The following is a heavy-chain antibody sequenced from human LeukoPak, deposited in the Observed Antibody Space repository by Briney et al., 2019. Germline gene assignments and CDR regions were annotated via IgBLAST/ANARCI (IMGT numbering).Heavy chain of an antibody. CDR1: GFTFSSSA. Sequence: GGSLRLSCAASGFTFSSSAMSWVRQVPGKGLEWVSGISASGGSTSYADSVRGRFTISRDNSKNTLYLQMNSLRAEDTAVYYCARTAGYDSSGYVHDAFDIWGQGTMVTVSS. J-gene: IGHJ3*02. CDR3: ARTAGYDSSGYVHDAFDI. D-gene: IGHD3-22*01. V-gene: IGHV3-23*01. CDR2: ISASGGST.